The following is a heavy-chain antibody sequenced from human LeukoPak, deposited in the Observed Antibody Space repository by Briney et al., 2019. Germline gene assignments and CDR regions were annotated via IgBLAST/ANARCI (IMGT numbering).Heavy chain of an antibody. CDR1: GYTFTSYG. V-gene: IGHV1-18*01. CDR2: ISAYNGNT. Sequence: GASVEVSCKASGYTFTSYGISWVRQAPGQGLEWMGWISAYNGNTNYAQKLQGRDTMTTDTSTSTAYMELRSLRSDDTAVYYCARDDASLHYYDSSGRPDYWGQGTLVTVSS. CDR3: ARDDASLHYYDSSGRPDY. D-gene: IGHD3-22*01. J-gene: IGHJ4*02.